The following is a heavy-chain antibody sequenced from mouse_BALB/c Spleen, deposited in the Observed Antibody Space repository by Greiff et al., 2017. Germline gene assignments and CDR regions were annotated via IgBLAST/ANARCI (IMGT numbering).Heavy chain of an antibody. CDR2: IKHKANGYTT. V-gene: IGHV7-3*02. CDR3: SRGRDFAMDY. Sequence: EVKLVASGGGLVQPGGSLRLSCATSGFTFTDYYMSWVRQPPGKALEWLGFIKHKANGYTTEYSASVKGRLTISRDNSQSFLYLQMHTLRAEDSATYDGSRGRDFAMDYWGQGTSVTVSS. CDR1: GFTFTDYY. J-gene: IGHJ4*01.